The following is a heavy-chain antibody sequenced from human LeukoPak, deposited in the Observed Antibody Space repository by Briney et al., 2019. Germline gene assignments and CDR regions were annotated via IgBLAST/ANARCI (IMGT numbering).Heavy chain of an antibody. J-gene: IGHJ6*02. CDR3: ARDFRLPRPGYYYAMDV. CDR1: GYTFTGYY. CDR2: INPNSGGT. D-gene: IGHD6-6*01. Sequence: ASVKVSCKASGYTFTGYYMHWVRQAPGQGLEWMGWINPNSGGTNYAQKFQGRVTVTRDTSISTAYMELSRLRSDDTAVYYCARDFRLPRPGYYYAMDVWGQGTTVTVSS. V-gene: IGHV1-2*02.